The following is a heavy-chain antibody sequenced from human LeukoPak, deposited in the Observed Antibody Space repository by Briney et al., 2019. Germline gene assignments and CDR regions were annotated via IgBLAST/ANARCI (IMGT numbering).Heavy chain of an antibody. D-gene: IGHD2-15*01. CDR2: INYSGNT. CDR1: GGSISDFY. Sequence: SETLSLTCTVSGGSISDFYWSWIRQPPGKGLEWIAYINYSGNTNSNPSLKSRVTMSVDPSKNQFSLKLSSVTAADTAAYYCARNSVTVVVAATVDSGFDPWGQGTLVTVSS. J-gene: IGHJ5*02. CDR3: ARNSVTVVVAATVDSGFDP. V-gene: IGHV4-59*01.